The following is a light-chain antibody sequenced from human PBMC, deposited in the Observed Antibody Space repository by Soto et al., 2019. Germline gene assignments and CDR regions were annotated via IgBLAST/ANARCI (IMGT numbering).Light chain of an antibody. J-gene: IGKJ4*01. V-gene: IGKV3-20*01. Sequence: EIVLTQSPGTLSLSPGERATLSCRASQSVRSSYLAWYQHKPGQAPRLLIYGASTRATGIPDRFSGSGSGTDFTLTISRLEPEDFVVYYCQQYGNSPRITFGGGTKVEIK. CDR2: GAS. CDR3: QQYGNSPRIT. CDR1: QSVRSSY.